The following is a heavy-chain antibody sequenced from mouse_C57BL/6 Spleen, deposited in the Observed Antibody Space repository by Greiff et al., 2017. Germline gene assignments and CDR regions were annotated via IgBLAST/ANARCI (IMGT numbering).Heavy chain of an antibody. CDR2: IHPNSGST. D-gene: IGHD2-2*01. CDR1: GYTFTSYW. Sequence: QVQLKQPGAELVKPGASVKLSCKASGYTFTSYWMHWVKQRPGQGLEWIGMIHPNSGSTNYNEKFKSKATLTVDKSSSTAYMQLSSLTSEDSAVYYCARSDYGYDWDFDYWGQGTTLTVSS. CDR3: ARSDYGYDWDFDY. J-gene: IGHJ2*01. V-gene: IGHV1-64*01.